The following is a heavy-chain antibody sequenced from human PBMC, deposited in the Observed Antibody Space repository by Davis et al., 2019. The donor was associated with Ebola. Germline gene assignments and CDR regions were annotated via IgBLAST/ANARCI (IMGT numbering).Heavy chain of an antibody. V-gene: IGHV3-21*01. CDR3: ARDRSNYGGNSGYVY. J-gene: IGHJ4*02. CDR1: GFTFSSYI. Sequence: PGGSLRLSCAASGFTFSSYIMNWVRQAPGQGLEWVSSISSSSSYIYYADSVKGRFTISRDNAKNSLYLQMNSLRAEDTAVYYCARDRSNYGGNSGYVYWGQGTLVTVSS. CDR2: ISSSSSYI. D-gene: IGHD4-23*01.